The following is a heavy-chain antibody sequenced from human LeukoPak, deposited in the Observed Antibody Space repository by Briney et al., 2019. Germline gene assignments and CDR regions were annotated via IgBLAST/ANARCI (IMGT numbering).Heavy chain of an antibody. D-gene: IGHD3-22*01. CDR1: GGAISSYY. CDR3: ARVRDRSGYFYDFDY. CDR2: IHYTGST. J-gene: IGHJ4*02. Sequence: SETLSLTCTVSGGAISSYYWSWIRQPPGTGLEWICYIHYTGSTNYNPSLKSRVTISVDTYQNHCSLKLSSVTAADTAVYYCARVRDRSGYFYDFDYWRQGSMVTVCS. V-gene: IGHV4-59*01.